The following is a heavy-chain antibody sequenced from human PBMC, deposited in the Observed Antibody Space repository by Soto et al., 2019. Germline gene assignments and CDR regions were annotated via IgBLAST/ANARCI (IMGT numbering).Heavy chain of an antibody. CDR3: ARGTQGDS. CDR1: GVSITSYY. Sequence: SETLPLTCTVSGVSITSYYWSWIRQPPGKGLEWIGYVYYSGSSNYNPSLKSRVAISVDTSKNQFSLKVSSVTAADTAMYYCARGTQGDSWGQGTLVTVSS. V-gene: IGHV4-59*01. CDR2: VYYSGSS. J-gene: IGHJ4*02.